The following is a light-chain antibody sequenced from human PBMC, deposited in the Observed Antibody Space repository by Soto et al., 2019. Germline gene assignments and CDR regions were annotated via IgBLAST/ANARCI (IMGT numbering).Light chain of an antibody. J-gene: IGLJ3*02. CDR3: CSYAGSSSWV. CDR2: GDT. Sequence: QSALTQPASVSGSPGQSITISCTGTSSDVGSYNLVSWYQQHPGKAPKLMIHGDTKRPSGVSDRFSGSKSGNTASLTLSGLQAEDEADYYCCSYAGSSSWVFGGGTKVTVL. CDR1: SSDVGSYNL. V-gene: IGLV2-23*01.